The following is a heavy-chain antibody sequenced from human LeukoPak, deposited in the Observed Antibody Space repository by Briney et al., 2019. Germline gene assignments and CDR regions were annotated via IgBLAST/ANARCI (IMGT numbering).Heavy chain of an antibody. CDR3: ARGATIFGVVIYY. V-gene: IGHV3-23*01. CDR1: GFAFTSYG. J-gene: IGHJ4*02. Sequence: PGGSLRLSCAASGFAFTSYGMSWVRQAPGKGLEWVSAISASGGSTYYADSVKGRFTISRDNSKDTLYLQISRLRAEDTAVYYCARGATIFGVVIYYWGQGTLVTVSS. D-gene: IGHD3-3*01. CDR2: ISASGGST.